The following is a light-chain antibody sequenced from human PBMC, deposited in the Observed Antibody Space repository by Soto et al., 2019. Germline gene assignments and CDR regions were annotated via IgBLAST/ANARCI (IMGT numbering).Light chain of an antibody. CDR2: GAS. Sequence: EVVLTQSPGTLSLSRGERATLSCRASQSVSSSYLAWYQQKPGQAPRLLIYGASSRATGIPDRFSGSGSGTDFTLIISRLEPEDFAVYYCQQYGSSPRTLGQGTKVDIK. CDR1: QSVSSSY. J-gene: IGKJ1*01. CDR3: QQYGSSPRT. V-gene: IGKV3-20*01.